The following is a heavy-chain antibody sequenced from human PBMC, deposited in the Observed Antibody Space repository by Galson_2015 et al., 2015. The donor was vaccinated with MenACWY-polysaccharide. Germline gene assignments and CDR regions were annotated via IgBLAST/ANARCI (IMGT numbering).Heavy chain of an antibody. CDR2: TTASSGNA. CDR3: ATGAGVVGDS. V-gene: IGHV1-8*01. Sequence: SVKVSCKASGYTFTSRHINWVRQAAGQGLEWMGWTTASSGNAVYAQKFQDRVTLTRDTSTSTVYMELSSLRSEDTGVYYCATGAGVVGDSWGQGTLVTVSS. CDR1: GYTFTSRH. D-gene: IGHD2-15*01. J-gene: IGHJ4*02.